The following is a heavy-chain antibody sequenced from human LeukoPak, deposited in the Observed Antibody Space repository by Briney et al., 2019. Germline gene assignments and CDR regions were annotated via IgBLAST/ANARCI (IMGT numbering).Heavy chain of an antibody. V-gene: IGHV4-59*01. CDR2: IYYSGST. CDR3: ARHNSRYPFDP. Sequence: SETLSLTCTVSGGSISSYYWSWIRQPPGKGLEWIGYIYYSGSTNYNPSLKSRVTISVDTSKNQFSLKLSSVTAADTAVCYCARHNSRYPFDPWGQGTLVTVSS. J-gene: IGHJ5*02. CDR1: GGSISSYY. D-gene: IGHD1-1*01.